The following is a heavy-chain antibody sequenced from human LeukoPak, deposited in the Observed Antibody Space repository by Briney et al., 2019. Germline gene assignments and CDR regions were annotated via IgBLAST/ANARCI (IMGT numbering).Heavy chain of an antibody. CDR2: INHSGST. Sequence: SETLSLTCAVYGGSFSGYYWSWIRQPPGKGLEWIGEINHSGSTNYNPSLKSRVTISVDTSKNQFSLKLSSVTAADTAVYYCARHVVVVPAAMRGIQDWFDPWGQGTLVTVSS. V-gene: IGHV4-34*01. CDR3: ARHVVVVPAAMRGIQDWFDP. J-gene: IGHJ5*02. CDR1: GGSFSGYY. D-gene: IGHD2-2*01.